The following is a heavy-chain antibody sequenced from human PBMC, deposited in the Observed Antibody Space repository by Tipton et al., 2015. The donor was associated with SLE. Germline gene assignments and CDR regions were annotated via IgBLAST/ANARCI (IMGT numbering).Heavy chain of an antibody. CDR2: IYYSGST. J-gene: IGHJ4*02. Sequence: PGLVKPSETLSLTCTVSGGSISSSSYYWGWIRQPPGKGLEWIGSIYYSGSTYYNPSLKSRVTISVDTSKNQFSLKLSSVTAADTAVYYCARRPGGGNSGIDYWGQGTLVTVSS. CDR3: ARRPGGGNSGIDY. V-gene: IGHV4-39*01. CDR1: GGSISSSSYY. D-gene: IGHD4-23*01.